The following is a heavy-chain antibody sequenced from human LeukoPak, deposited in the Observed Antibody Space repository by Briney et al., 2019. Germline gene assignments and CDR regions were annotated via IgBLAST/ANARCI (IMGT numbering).Heavy chain of an antibody. J-gene: IGHJ4*02. Sequence: GASVKVSCKASGGTFSSYAISWVRQAPGQGLEWMGGIIPIFGTANYAKKFQGRVTITADESTSTAYMELSSLMSEDTAVYYRARSRGYCSGVSCYEAVYWRRGTLLSVAS. D-gene: IGHD2-15*01. V-gene: IGHV1-69*13. CDR2: IIPIFGTA. CDR3: ARSRGYCSGVSCYEAVY. CDR1: GGTFSSYA.